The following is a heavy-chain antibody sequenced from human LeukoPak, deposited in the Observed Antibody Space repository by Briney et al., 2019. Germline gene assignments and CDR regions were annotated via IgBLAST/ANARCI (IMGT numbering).Heavy chain of an antibody. CDR1: GYTFTGHY. V-gene: IGHV1-2*02. CDR2: INPNSGGT. Sequence: ASVKVSCKASGYTFTGHYMHWVRQAPGQGLEWMGWINPNSGGTDYAQKFQGRVTMTRDTSISTAYMELSRLRSDDTAVYYCARDRLRAYYYDSSGYYLTNWGQGTLVTVSS. D-gene: IGHD3-22*01. CDR3: ARDRLRAYYYDSSGYYLTN. J-gene: IGHJ4*02.